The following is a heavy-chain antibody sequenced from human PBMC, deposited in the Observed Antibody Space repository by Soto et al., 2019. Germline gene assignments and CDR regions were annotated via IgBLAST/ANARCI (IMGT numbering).Heavy chain of an antibody. D-gene: IGHD2-2*01. CDR2: IIPIFGTA. V-gene: IGHV1-69*01. CDR1: GGTFSSYA. CDR3: ARGYFSRLYHNLLDSYYGIDV. Sequence: QVQLVQSGAEVKKPGSSVKVSCKASGGTFSSYAIRWVRQAPGQGLEWMGGIIPIFGTANSAQKFQGRVTITADESTSTAYMELSRLRSEATVVYYFARGYFSRLYHNLLDSYYGIDVWFQGTTVTVSS. J-gene: IGHJ6*02.